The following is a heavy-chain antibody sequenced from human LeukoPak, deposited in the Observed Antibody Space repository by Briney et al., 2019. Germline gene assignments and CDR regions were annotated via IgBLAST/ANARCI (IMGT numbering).Heavy chain of an antibody. J-gene: IGHJ5*02. CDR1: GFTFSSYS. D-gene: IGHD6-19*01. CDR3: ASDSYSSGWYDWFDP. Sequence: GGSLRLSCAASGFTFSSYSMNWVRQAPGKGLEWVSSFSSSSSYIYYADSVKGRFTISRDNAKNSLYLQMNSLRAEDTAVYYCASDSYSSGWYDWFDPWGQGTLVTVSS. V-gene: IGHV3-21*01. CDR2: FSSSSSYI.